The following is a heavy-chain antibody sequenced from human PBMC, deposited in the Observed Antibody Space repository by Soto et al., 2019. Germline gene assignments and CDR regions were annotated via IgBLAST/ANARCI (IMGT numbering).Heavy chain of an antibody. J-gene: IGHJ6*03. D-gene: IGHD1-20*01. CDR1: GFTVSSNY. Sequence: GGSLRLSCAASGFTVSSNYMSWVRQAPGKGLEWVSVIYSGGSTYYADSVKGRFTISRDNSKNTLYLQMNSLRAEDTAVYYCARGRQDRRYYYYYYMDVWGKGTTVTVSS. CDR2: IYSGGST. V-gene: IGHV3-66*01. CDR3: ARGRQDRRYYYYYYMDV.